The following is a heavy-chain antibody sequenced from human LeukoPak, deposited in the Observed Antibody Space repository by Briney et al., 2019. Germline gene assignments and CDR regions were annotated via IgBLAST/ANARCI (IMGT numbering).Heavy chain of an antibody. CDR1: GFTFSSYS. V-gene: IGHV3-21*01. Sequence: PGGSLRLSCAASGFTFSSYSMNWVRQAPGKGLEWVSSISSSSSYIYYADSVKGRFTISRDNAKNSLYLQMNSLRAEDTAVYYCARDRRSSSSNSILFDYWGQGTVVTVSS. J-gene: IGHJ4*02. CDR2: ISSSSSYI. CDR3: ARDRRSSSSNSILFDY. D-gene: IGHD6-6*01.